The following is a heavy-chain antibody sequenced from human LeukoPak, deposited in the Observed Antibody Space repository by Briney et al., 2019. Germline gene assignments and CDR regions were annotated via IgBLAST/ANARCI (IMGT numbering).Heavy chain of an antibody. CDR1: GFTFSSYW. D-gene: IGHD3-22*01. CDR2: IHSDGSST. V-gene: IGHV3-74*01. Sequence: GGSLRLSCAASGFTFSSYWMHWVRQAPGKGLVWVSRIHSDGSSTSYADSVRGRFTISRDDAKSTLYLQMNSLRAEDTAVYYCARSGWPYYFDYWGQGTLVTVSS. CDR3: ARSGWPYYFDY. J-gene: IGHJ4*02.